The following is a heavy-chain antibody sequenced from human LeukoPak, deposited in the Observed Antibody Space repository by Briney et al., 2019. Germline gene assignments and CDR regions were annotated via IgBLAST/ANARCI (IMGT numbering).Heavy chain of an antibody. CDR1: GFTFSSYA. CDR3: AKGMCYDFWSGYYASLDY. CDR2: ISGSGGST. J-gene: IGHJ4*02. D-gene: IGHD3-3*01. V-gene: IGHV3-23*01. Sequence: GGSLRLSCAASGFTFSSYAMSWVRQAPGKGLEWVSAISGSGGSTYYADSVKGRFTISRDNSKNTLYLQMNSLRAEDTAVYYCAKGMCYDFWSGYYASLDYWGQGTLVTVSS.